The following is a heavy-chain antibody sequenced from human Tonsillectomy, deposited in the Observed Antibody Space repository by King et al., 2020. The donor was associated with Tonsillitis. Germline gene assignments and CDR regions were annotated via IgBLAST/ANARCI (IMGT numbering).Heavy chain of an antibody. D-gene: IGHD3-3*01. CDR2: IYYSGST. Sequence: LPLQESGPGLVKPSETLSLTCTVSGGSISSSSYYWGWIRQPPGKGLEWIGSIYYSGSTYYNPSLKSRVTISVDTSKNQFSLKLSSVTAADTAVYYCARSPLSYYDFWSGYNTLYCVDCWGQGTLVTVSS. J-gene: IGHJ4*02. CDR1: GGSISSSSYY. V-gene: IGHV4-39*01. CDR3: ARSPLSYYDFWSGYNTLYCVDC.